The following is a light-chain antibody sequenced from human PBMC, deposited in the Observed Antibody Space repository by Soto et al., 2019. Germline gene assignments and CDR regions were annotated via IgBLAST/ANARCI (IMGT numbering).Light chain of an antibody. CDR1: QGITRW. CDR2: AAS. J-gene: IGKJ3*01. CDR3: QQANSVPFT. Sequence: DIQMTQSPSSVSASVGDRVTITCRASQGITRWLAWYQQKPWKAPKLLIYAASSLQSGVPSRFSGSGSGKDFTLTISSLQPEDFATYYFQQANSVPFTFGPGTKVDIK. V-gene: IGKV1D-12*01.